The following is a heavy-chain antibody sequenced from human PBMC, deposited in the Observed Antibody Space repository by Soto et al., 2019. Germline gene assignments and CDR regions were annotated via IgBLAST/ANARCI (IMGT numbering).Heavy chain of an antibody. CDR2: ISGSGGNT. Sequence: GGSLRLSCAASGFTFSSYWMSWVRQAPGKGLEWVSTISGSGGNTHYADAVKGRFTITSDSSKNTLYLQMNSLRVDDTAIYYCAKDPRSGWYNLGWFDPWGQGTLVTAPQ. J-gene: IGHJ5*02. V-gene: IGHV3-23*01. D-gene: IGHD6-19*01. CDR1: GFTFSSYW. CDR3: AKDPRSGWYNLGWFDP.